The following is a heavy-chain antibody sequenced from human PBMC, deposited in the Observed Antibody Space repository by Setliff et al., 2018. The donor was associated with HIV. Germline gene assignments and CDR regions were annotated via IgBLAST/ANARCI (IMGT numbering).Heavy chain of an antibody. CDR3: ARALSGYDYVWGSYRYYYFDY. CDR2: MNPNSGNT. J-gene: IGHJ4*02. D-gene: IGHD3-16*02. CDR1: GYTFTSYD. V-gene: IGHV1-8*01. Sequence: ASVKVSCKASGYTFTSYDINWVRQATGQGLEWMGWMNPNSGNTGYAQKFQGRVTMARNTSISTAYMELSSLRSEYTAVYYCARALSGYDYVWGSYRYYYFDYWGQGTLVTV.